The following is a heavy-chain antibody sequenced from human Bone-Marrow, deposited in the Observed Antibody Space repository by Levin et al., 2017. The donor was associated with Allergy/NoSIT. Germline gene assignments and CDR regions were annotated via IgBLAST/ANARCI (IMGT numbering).Heavy chain of an antibody. Sequence: VASVKVSCKDSGYSFTSYWISWVRQMPGKGLEWMGRIDPSDSYTNYSPSFQGHVTISADKSISTAYLQWSSLKASDTAMYYCATTHRSSWYLPLVWGKGTTVSVSS. V-gene: IGHV5-10-1*01. CDR1: GYSFTSYW. J-gene: IGHJ6*04. CDR2: IDPSDSYT. D-gene: IGHD6-13*01. CDR3: ATTHRSSWYLPLV.